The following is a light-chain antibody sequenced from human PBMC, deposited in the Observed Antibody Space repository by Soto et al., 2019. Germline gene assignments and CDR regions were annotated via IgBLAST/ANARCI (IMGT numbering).Light chain of an antibody. J-gene: IGKJ1*01. Sequence: EIVLTQSPGTLSLSPGERATLFCRASQSIATSQLAWYQQKPGQAPRLLIGASTRATGIPDRFSDSGSGTDFTLTISRLEPEDFAVYSCQQFAASRRTFGQGTKVDIK. CDR1: QSIATSQ. V-gene: IGKV3-20*01. CDR3: QQFAASRRT. CDR2: GAS.